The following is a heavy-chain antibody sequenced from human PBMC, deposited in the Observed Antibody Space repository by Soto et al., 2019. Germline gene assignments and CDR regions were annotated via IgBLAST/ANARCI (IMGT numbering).Heavy chain of an antibody. CDR1: GGTFSSYA. CDR3: ASPRLDYGDYGRSYYYYGMDV. CDR2: IIPIFGTA. J-gene: IGHJ6*02. D-gene: IGHD4-17*01. V-gene: IGHV1-69*12. Sequence: QVQLVQSGAEVKKPGSSVKVSCKASGGTFSSYAISWVRQAPGQGLEWMGGIIPIFGTANYAQKFQGRVTFTADDSPSTAYMQLSSLRSEDTAVYYCASPRLDYGDYGRSYYYYGMDVWGQGTTVTVSS.